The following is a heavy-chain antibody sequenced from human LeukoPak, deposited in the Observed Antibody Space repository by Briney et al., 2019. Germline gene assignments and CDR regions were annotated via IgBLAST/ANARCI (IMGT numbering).Heavy chain of an antibody. D-gene: IGHD2-15*01. CDR3: ARRYCSGGSCYSSLDY. CDR1: GGSISSGDYY. Sequence: PSETLSLTCTVSGGSISSGDYYWSWIRQPPGKGLEWIGYIYYSGSTNYNPSLKSRVTISVDTSKNQFSLKLSSVTAADTAVYYCARRYCSGGSCYSSLDYWGQGTLVTVSS. V-gene: IGHV4-61*08. CDR2: IYYSGST. J-gene: IGHJ4*02.